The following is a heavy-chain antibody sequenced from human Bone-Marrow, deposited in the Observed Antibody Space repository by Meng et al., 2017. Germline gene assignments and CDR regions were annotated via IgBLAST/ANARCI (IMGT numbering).Heavy chain of an antibody. CDR3: ARAAYDIWSGYAP. Sequence: APLRAAGPGVVKPSGPLSPTCAGSGASISSSHVWGWVRQPPGKGLEWIGEIYHDGSTNYTPSLKSRVTISVDKSKNQFSLKLSSVTAADTAVYYCARAAYDIWSGYAPWGQGSLVTVSS. CDR1: GASISSSHV. J-gene: IGHJ5*02. V-gene: IGHV4-4*02. CDR2: IYHDGST. D-gene: IGHD3-3*01.